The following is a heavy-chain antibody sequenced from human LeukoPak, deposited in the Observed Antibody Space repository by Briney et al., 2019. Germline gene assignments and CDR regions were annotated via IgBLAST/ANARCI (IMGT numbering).Heavy chain of an antibody. Sequence: SETLSLTCTVSGGSFTSYYWTWVRQPPGKGLVWVGNIFYTGSTRYGPSLNSRVTISLDTSRSQFSLKLNSVTAADTAVYYCARQPSGYYEKSGYYPYYFDSWGQGTLVTVSS. J-gene: IGHJ4*02. CDR3: ARQPSGYYEKSGYYPYYFDS. CDR1: GGSFTSYY. D-gene: IGHD3-22*01. V-gene: IGHV4-59*08. CDR2: IFYTGST.